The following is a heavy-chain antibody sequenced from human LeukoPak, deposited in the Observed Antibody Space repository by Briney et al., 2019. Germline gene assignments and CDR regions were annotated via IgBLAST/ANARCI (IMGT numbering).Heavy chain of an antibody. D-gene: IGHD3-22*01. V-gene: IGHV1-46*01. CDR2: INPSGGST. J-gene: IGHJ5*02. CDR3: AREQKYYYDSSAYLNWFDP. CDR1: GYTFIRYD. Sequence: ASVKVSCKASGYTFIRYDIHWVRQAPGQGLECMGIINPSGGSTTYAQKFQDRVTMTGDMSTSTVYMELSSLRSEDTAVYYCAREQKYYYDSSAYLNWFDPWGQGTLVTVSS.